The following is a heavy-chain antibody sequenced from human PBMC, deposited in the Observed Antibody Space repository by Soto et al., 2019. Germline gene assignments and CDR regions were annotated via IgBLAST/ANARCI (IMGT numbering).Heavy chain of an antibody. V-gene: IGHV1-18*01. CDR3: ARHHGPTTPENWFDP. CDR2: ISTSSGDT. D-gene: IGHD5-12*01. J-gene: IGHJ5*02. CDR1: GYTFFTYD. Sequence: QVHLVQSGVEVKTPGASVKVSCQASGYTFFTYDISSVRQAPGQGLEWMGWISTSSGDTKYAQKFQGRVTMTTDTSTSTAFRELRSLSSDDTAVDYCARHHGPTTPENWFDPWGQGTLVTVSS.